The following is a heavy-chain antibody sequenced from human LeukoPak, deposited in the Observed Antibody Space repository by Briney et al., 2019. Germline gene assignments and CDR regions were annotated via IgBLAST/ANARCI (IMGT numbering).Heavy chain of an antibody. V-gene: IGHV4-30-2*01. CDR1: GGSISSGGYS. CDR3: ARGYYYDSSGYYGLDY. J-gene: IGHJ4*02. D-gene: IGHD3-22*01. CDR2: IYHSGST. Sequence: SQTLSLTCAVSGGSISSGGYSWSWIRQPAGKGLEWIGYIYHSGSTYYNPSLKSRVTISVDRSKNQFSLKLSSVTAADTAVYYCARGYYYDSSGYYGLDYWGQGTLVTVSS.